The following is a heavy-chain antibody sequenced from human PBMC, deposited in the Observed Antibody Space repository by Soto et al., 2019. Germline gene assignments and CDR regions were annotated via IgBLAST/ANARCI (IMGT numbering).Heavy chain of an antibody. CDR2: ISGYNGNT. D-gene: IGHD4-4*01. Sequence: QVPLVQSGTEVKKPGASVKVSCKASGYTFRSYGISWVRRAPGQGPEWMGWISGYNGNTHYPQKFQGKVTMTTDTSTSTAYMELRSLRSDDTAVYYCAKADSNYAGRFSYYYMDVWGNGTLVTVSS. CDR3: AKADSNYAGRFSYYYMDV. V-gene: IGHV1-18*01. J-gene: IGHJ6*03. CDR1: GYTFRSYG.